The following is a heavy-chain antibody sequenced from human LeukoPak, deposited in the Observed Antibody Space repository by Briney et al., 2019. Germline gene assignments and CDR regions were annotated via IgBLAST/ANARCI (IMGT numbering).Heavy chain of an antibody. J-gene: IGHJ4*02. CDR3: AMTDRYAGRPFDY. CDR1: GYSLLEVA. CDR2: FDPEDGEDGET. Sequence: ASVKVSCKVSGYSLLEVAMHWVRQAPGKGLEWAGSFDPEDGEDGETHYAQKLQGRVTMTEDASTDTAYMELKSLRSEDTAVYYCAMTDRYAGRPFDYWGQGTLVTVSS. V-gene: IGHV1-24*01. D-gene: IGHD5-12*01.